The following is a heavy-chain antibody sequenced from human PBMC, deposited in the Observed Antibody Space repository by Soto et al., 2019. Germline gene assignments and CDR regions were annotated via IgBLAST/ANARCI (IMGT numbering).Heavy chain of an antibody. CDR1: GFSLSTTRVG. Sequence: QITLKESGPTLVKPTQTLTLTCTFSGFSLSTTRVGVGWIRQPPGTALEWLALIYWDDDKRYSPFLKSRLTITNDTSKTQVVLTMTNMYPTDTATYFCAHTLVAGLVYDFDYWGQGTLVTVSS. D-gene: IGHD6-19*01. V-gene: IGHV2-5*02. J-gene: IGHJ4*02. CDR2: IYWDDDK. CDR3: AHTLVAGLVYDFDY.